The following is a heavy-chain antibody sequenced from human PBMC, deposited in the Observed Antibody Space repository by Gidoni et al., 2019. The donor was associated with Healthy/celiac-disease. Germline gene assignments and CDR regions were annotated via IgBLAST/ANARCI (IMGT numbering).Heavy chain of an antibody. J-gene: IGHJ3*02. CDR3: ARDRVTMIVVAPGAFDI. CDR2: ISYDGSNK. CDR1: GFPFSSYS. V-gene: IGHV3-30*04. Sequence: QVQLVESGGGVVQPGRSLRLSCAASGFPFSSYSMHWVRQAPGKGLEWVAVISYDGSNKYYADSVKGRFTISRDNSKNTLYLQMNSLRAEDTAVYYCARDRVTMIVVAPGAFDIWGQGTMVTVSS. D-gene: IGHD3-22*01.